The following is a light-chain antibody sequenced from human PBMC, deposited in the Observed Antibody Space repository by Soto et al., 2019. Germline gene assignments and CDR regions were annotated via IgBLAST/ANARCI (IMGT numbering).Light chain of an antibody. CDR1: QSVSSSY. J-gene: IGKJ3*01. Sequence: EIVLTQSPGTLSLSPGERATLSCWASQSVSSSYLAWYQQKPGQAPRLLIYGASSRATGIPARFSGSGSGTDFTLTISRLGPEDFAVYCCQQYGSSPFTFGPGTKVDI. V-gene: IGKV3-20*01. CDR3: QQYGSSPFT. CDR2: GAS.